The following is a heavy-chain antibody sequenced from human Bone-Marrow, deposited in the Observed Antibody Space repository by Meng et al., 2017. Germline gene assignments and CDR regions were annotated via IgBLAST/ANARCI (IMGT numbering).Heavy chain of an antibody. V-gene: IGHV3-48*03. D-gene: IGHD2-8*01. CDR1: GFTVSSYE. J-gene: IGHJ3*02. Sequence: GGSLRLSCAASGFTVSSYEMNWVRQAPGKGMEWVSYISSSGSTIYYADSVKGRFTISRDNTKNSLYLQMNSLRAEDTAVYYWARDFEWPYDAFDIWGQGTMVTVSS. CDR3: ARDFEWPYDAFDI. CDR2: ISSSGSTI.